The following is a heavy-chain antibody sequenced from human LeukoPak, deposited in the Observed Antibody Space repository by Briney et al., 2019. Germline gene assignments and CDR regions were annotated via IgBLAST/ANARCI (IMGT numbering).Heavy chain of an antibody. Sequence: SETLSLTCTVPGGSISSYYWSWIRQPAGKGLEWIGRIYTSGSTNYNPSLKSRVTMSVDTSKNQFSLKLSSVTAADTAVYYCAREPHYYDSSGYYRFDYWGQGTLVTVSS. V-gene: IGHV4-4*07. CDR1: GGSISSYY. D-gene: IGHD3-22*01. J-gene: IGHJ4*02. CDR3: AREPHYYDSSGYYRFDY. CDR2: IYTSGST.